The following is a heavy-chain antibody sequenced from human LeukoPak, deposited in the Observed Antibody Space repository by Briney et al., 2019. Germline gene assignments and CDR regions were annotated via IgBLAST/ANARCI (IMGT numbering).Heavy chain of an antibody. CDR1: GFTVNSYY. CDR3: ARGGSGYYWAFDC. J-gene: IGHJ4*02. Sequence: GGSLRLSCAASGFTVNSYYMSWVRQAPGKGLEWVSLIYGDGSTSYADSVKGRFAISRDNSKKTLSLQMNSLRAEDTAMYYCARGGSGYYWAFDCWGQGTLVTVSS. D-gene: IGHD3-22*01. V-gene: IGHV3-53*01. CDR2: IYGDGST.